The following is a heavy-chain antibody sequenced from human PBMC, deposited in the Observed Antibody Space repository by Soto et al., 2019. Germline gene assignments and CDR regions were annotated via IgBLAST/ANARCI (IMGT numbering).Heavy chain of an antibody. D-gene: IGHD3-3*01. V-gene: IGHV4-59*08. CDR1: GGSIRSHN. CDR2: MYYSAMT. J-gene: IGHJ6*03. Sequence: QVQLQESGPGLVKPSETLSLTCSVPGGSIRSHNWSWIRQPPGKGLEWIGCMYYSAMTEYNPSLKSRVTISADTSNNPVSLKLSSVTAADTAVYYCARHLFDSGKGYTYYYYMDVWGKGTAVTVSS. CDR3: ARHLFDSGKGYTYYYYMDV.